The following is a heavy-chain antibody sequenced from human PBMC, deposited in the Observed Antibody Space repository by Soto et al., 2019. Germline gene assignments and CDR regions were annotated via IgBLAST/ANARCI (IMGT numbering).Heavy chain of an antibody. CDR2: LNSDGTSA. J-gene: IGHJ4*02. CDR1: GFTFSSNW. CDR3: ARGPSGWFGFDY. D-gene: IGHD6-19*01. V-gene: IGHV3-74*01. Sequence: EVQLVESGGGLVQPGGSLRLSCAGSGFTFSSNWMHWVRQDPGKGLVWVSRLNSDGTSASYAVSVKGRFTISRDNAKNTLFLQMNSLTAEDTALYYCARGPSGWFGFDYWGQGTLVTVSS.